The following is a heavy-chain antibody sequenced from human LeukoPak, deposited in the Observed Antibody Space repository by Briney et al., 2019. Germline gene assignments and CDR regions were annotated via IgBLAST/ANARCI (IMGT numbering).Heavy chain of an antibody. V-gene: IGHV4-39*07. CDR3: ATNGYYCMDV. J-gene: IGHJ6*03. CDR1: GGSISSSSYY. CDR2: NSGGT. D-gene: IGHD2-8*01. Sequence: KSSETLSLTCTVSGGSISSSSYYWGWIRQPPRKGLEWIGSNSGGTNYNPSLKSRITISVDKSQNQFSLKVNSLTAADTAVYYCATNGYYCMDVWGKGTTVTVSS.